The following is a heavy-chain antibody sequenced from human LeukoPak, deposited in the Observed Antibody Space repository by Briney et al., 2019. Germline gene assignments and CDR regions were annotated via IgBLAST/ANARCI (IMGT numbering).Heavy chain of an antibody. CDR1: GFTFSNYA. V-gene: IGHV3-23*01. CDR2: ISGSGGST. J-gene: IGHJ4*02. D-gene: IGHD5-18*01. Sequence: PGGSLRLSCGASGFTFSNYAMSWVRQAPGKGLEWVSAISGSGGSTYYADSVKGRFTISRDNSKNTLYLQMNSLRAEDTAMYYCARVRIGVDTAMGQTNYFDYWGQGTLVTVSS. CDR3: ARVRIGVDTAMGQTNYFDY.